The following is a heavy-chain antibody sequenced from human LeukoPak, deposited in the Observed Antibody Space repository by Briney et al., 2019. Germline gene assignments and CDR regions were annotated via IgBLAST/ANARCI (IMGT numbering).Heavy chain of an antibody. D-gene: IGHD3-10*01. CDR2: ISYDGSNK. CDR1: GFTFSSYW. V-gene: IGHV3-30-3*01. Sequence: SGGSLRLSCAASGFTFSSYWMSWVRQAPGKGLEWVAVISYDGSNKYYADSVKGRFTISRDNSKNTLYLQMNSLRAEDTAVYYCARASYGSASPWGQGTLVTVSS. J-gene: IGHJ5*02. CDR3: ARASYGSASP.